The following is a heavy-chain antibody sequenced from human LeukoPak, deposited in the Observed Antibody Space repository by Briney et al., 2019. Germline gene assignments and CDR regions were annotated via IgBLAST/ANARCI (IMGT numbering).Heavy chain of an antibody. J-gene: IGHJ3*02. D-gene: IGHD1-26*01. CDR1: GYTFTSYD. V-gene: IGHV1-8*01. CDR3: ARYRFVVGATDSFDM. Sequence: GESLKISCRASGYTFTSYDINWVRQATGQGLEWMGWMNPNSGNTGYAQKFQGRVTMTRNTSISTAYMELSSLRSEDTAVYYCARYRFVVGATDSFDMWGQGTTVTVSS. CDR2: MNPNSGNT.